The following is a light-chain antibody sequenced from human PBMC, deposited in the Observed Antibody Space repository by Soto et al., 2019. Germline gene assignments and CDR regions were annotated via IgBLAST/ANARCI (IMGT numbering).Light chain of an antibody. CDR1: SSDVGNYNL. CDR2: AGS. Sequence: QSALTQPASVSGSPGQSITISCTGTSSDVGNYNLVSWYQQHPGKAPKLMIYAGSERPSGVSNRFSASKSGNTASLTISGLQAEDEADYYCCSYAGSNIWVFGGGTKVTVL. V-gene: IGLV2-23*01. CDR3: CSYAGSNIWV. J-gene: IGLJ3*02.